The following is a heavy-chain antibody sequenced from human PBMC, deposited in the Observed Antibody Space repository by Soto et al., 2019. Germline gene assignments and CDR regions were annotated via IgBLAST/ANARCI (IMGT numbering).Heavy chain of an antibody. CDR3: ARDTVFIKSGFFDA. CDR1: GFTFSDYY. V-gene: IGHV3-11*01. Sequence: GSLLVTCSASGFTFSDYYMNWIRQAAGKGLEWLSYISDSGSGIYYAYSVKGRFTIASDSARKSLYLNMNSLRVEDTAVYYCARDTVFIKSGFFDAWGQGTLVTVYS. CDR2: ISDSGSGI. J-gene: IGHJ5*02. D-gene: IGHD3-22*01.